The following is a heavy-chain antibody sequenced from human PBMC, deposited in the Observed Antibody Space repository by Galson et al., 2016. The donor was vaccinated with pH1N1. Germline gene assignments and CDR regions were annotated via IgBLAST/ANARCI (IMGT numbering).Heavy chain of an antibody. Sequence: SETLSLTCTVSGDSINRNYWGWIRQPPGKGLEWIGYIYYSGTTSYNLSLKSRITISVDSSQGQFSLKLTSVTAADTAVYYCARGGGDLDSWGQGTLVTVSP. D-gene: IGHD2-21*02. V-gene: IGHV4-59*01. J-gene: IGHJ4*02. CDR2: IYYSGTT. CDR1: GDSINRNY. CDR3: ARGGGDLDS.